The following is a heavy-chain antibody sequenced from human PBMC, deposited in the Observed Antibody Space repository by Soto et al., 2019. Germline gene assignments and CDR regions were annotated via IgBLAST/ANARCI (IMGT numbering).Heavy chain of an antibody. CDR1: GFAFSNYD. CDR3: ARESFSASPNFFDY. V-gene: IGHV3-48*03. CDR2: ISLSGSTI. Sequence: GGSLRLSSAASGFAFSNYDMNWVRQAPGKGLEWVSYISLSGSTIYYADSVKGRFTISRDDAKDSLYLEMDSLRADDTAVYYCARESFSASPNFFDYWGQGTLVTVSS. J-gene: IGHJ4*02. D-gene: IGHD1-26*01.